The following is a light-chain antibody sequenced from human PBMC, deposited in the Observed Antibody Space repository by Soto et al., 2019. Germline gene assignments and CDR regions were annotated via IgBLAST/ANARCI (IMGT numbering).Light chain of an antibody. CDR1: QSLSSTY. J-gene: IGKJ3*01. CDR3: QLDGTSPCFT. Sequence: EIVLTQSPGTLSLSPGERATLSCRASQSLSSTYLAWYQQKPGQAPILLIYDTSRRATGIPARFSGSGSGTDFALTISRLEPEDFAVYYCQLDGTSPCFTFGPGTKVDIK. CDR2: DTS. V-gene: IGKV3-20*01.